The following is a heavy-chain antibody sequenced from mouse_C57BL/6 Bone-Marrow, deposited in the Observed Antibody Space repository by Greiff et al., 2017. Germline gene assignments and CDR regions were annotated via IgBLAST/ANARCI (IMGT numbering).Heavy chain of an antibody. J-gene: IGHJ1*03. D-gene: IGHD1-1*01. CDR2: FYPGSGSI. CDR3: ARHEGYYYGSRGDWYFDV. Sequence: VQLQQSGAELVKPGASVKLSCKASGYTFTEYTIHWVKQRSGQGLEWIGWFYPGSGSIKYNEKFKDKATLTAEKSSSTVYMELSRLTSEDSAVYFCARHEGYYYGSRGDWYFDVWGTGTTVTVSS. CDR1: GYTFTEYT. V-gene: IGHV1-62-2*01.